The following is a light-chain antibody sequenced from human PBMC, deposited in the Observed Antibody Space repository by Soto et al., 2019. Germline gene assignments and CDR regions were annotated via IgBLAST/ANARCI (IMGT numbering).Light chain of an antibody. CDR3: QQLYTYPIT. CDR2: STS. CDR1: QGISSY. Sequence: DIQLTQSPSFLSASVGDRVTITCWASQGISSYLAWHQQKPGKAPSLLIYSTSTLQSGVPSRFSGSGSGTDFTLTISSLQPEDFATYYCQQLYTYPITFGQGTRLEIK. V-gene: IGKV1-9*01. J-gene: IGKJ5*01.